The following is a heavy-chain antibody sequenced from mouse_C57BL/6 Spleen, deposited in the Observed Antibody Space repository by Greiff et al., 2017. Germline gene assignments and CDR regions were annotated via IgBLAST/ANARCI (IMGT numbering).Heavy chain of an antibody. J-gene: IGHJ4*01. CDR2: IRNKANGYTT. Sequence: EVHLVESGGGLVQPGGSLSLSCAASGFTFTDYYMSWVRQPPGKALEWLGFIRNKANGYTTEYSASVKGRFTISRNNSQSILYLQMNALRAEDSATYSCARYPYDYDPYYYAMDYWGQGTSVTVSA. D-gene: IGHD2-4*01. CDR3: ARYPYDYDPYYYAMDY. CDR1: GFTFTDYY. V-gene: IGHV7-3*01.